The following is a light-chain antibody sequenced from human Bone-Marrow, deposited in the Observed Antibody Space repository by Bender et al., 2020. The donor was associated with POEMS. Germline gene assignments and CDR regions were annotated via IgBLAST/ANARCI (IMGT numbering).Light chain of an antibody. CDR2: DVT. Sequence: QSALTQPRSVSGSPGQSVTISCTGTASDVGDYDHVSWYQHHPGKAPKLIIYDVTQRPSGVPDRFSASKSGNTASLTISGLQAEDEADYYCYSYAGSGTYVFGTGTKVTVL. CDR1: ASDVGDYDH. V-gene: IGLV2-11*01. CDR3: YSYAGSGTYV. J-gene: IGLJ1*01.